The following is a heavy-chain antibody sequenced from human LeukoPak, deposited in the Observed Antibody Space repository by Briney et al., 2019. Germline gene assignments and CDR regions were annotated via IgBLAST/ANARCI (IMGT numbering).Heavy chain of an antibody. Sequence: GGSLRLSCAASGFTFSTYSMNWVRQAPAKGLEWVSYISSSSSTIYYADSVKGRFTISRDNAKNSLYLQMNSLRAEDTAVYYCAREGRYYDSSGYPYFFDYWGQGTLVTVSS. V-gene: IGHV3-48*01. J-gene: IGHJ4*02. CDR1: GFTFSTYS. D-gene: IGHD3-22*01. CDR3: AREGRYYDSSGYPYFFDY. CDR2: ISSSSSTI.